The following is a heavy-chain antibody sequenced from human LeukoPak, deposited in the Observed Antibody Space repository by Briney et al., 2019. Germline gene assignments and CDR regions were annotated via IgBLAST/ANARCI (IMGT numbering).Heavy chain of an antibody. CDR1: GYSFTSYW. CDR2: IYPGDSDT. D-gene: IGHD3-22*01. V-gene: IGHV5-51*01. CDR3: ARRTYYYDSSGLGYNWFDP. J-gene: IGHJ5*02. Sequence: GESLKISCKGSGYSFTSYWIGWVRQMPGKGLEWMGIIYPGDSDTRYSPSFQGQVTISADKSTSTAYLQWSSLKASDTAMYYCARRTYYYDSSGLGYNWFDPWGQGTLVTVSS.